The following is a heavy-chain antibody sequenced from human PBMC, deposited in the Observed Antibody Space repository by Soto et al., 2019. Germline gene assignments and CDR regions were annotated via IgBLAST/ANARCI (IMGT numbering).Heavy chain of an antibody. D-gene: IGHD2-2*01. V-gene: IGHV4-39*01. CDR1: GGSFSSSSYF. J-gene: IGHJ5*02. Sequence: SETLSLTCTVSGGSFSSSSYFWALIRQPPGKGLEWIGSISYSGSTYYNPSLKSRVTISVDTSKNQFSLKLSSVTAADTAVYYCASTGRFAAIELWWFDPWGRGTLVTVS. CDR2: ISYSGST. CDR3: ASTGRFAAIELWWFDP.